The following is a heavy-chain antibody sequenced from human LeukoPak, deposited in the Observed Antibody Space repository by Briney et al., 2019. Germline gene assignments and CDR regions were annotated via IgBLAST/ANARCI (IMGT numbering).Heavy chain of an antibody. CDR2: IGGSGGRT. D-gene: IGHD3-22*01. Sequence: PGGSLRLSCAVSGITLSNYGMSWVRQAPGQGLEWVAGIGGSGGRTNYADSVTGRFTISRDNPKNTLYLQMNSLRAEDTAVYFCAKLGVVIRVILVGFHKEAYYFDSWGQGALVIVSS. J-gene: IGHJ4*02. CDR1: GITLSNYG. V-gene: IGHV3-23*01. CDR3: AKLGVVIRVILVGFHKEAYYFDS.